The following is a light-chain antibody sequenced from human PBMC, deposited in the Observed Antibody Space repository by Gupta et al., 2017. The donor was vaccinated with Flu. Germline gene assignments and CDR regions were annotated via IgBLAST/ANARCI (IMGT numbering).Light chain of an antibody. CDR3: ASWDDSLNGVV. CDR2: KNT. V-gene: IGLV1-44*01. CDR1: NSNSGSKI. Sequence: SVLTQPPSVTRTPEQRVTVSCSGSNSNSGSKIVNWCRQIPGTAPKVLKSKNTHRASGVPDRFSGSKSGTSASLAIGGLQPEDEADYYCASWDDSLNGVVFGGGTKLTVL. J-gene: IGLJ2*01.